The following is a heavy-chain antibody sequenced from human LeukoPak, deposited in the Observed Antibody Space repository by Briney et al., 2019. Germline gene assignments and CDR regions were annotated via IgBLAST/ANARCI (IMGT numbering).Heavy chain of an antibody. J-gene: IGHJ5*02. Sequence: GGSLRLSCAASGFTFSSYAMSWVRQAPGKGLEWVSAISGSGGSTYYADSVKGRFTISRDSSKNTLYLQMNSLRAEDTAVYYCAKVSYCGGDCYPAHNWFDPWGQGTLVTVSS. V-gene: IGHV3-23*01. D-gene: IGHD2-21*02. CDR3: AKVSYCGGDCYPAHNWFDP. CDR2: ISGSGGST. CDR1: GFTFSSYA.